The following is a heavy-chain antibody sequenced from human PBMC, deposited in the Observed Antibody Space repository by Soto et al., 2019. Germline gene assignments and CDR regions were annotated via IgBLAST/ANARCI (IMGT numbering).Heavy chain of an antibody. CDR1: GFTSRNYA. D-gene: IGHD2-21*01. CDR2: ITASGSNT. V-gene: IGHV3-23*01. Sequence: GGSLRLSCAASGFTSRNYAMNWVRQAPGKGLEWVALITASGSNTYYTDSVKGRFTISTDNSKNTLYLQMNHLRAEDTAIYYCAKTMAIPYFESWGQGTLVTVSS. CDR3: AKTMAIPYFES. J-gene: IGHJ4*02.